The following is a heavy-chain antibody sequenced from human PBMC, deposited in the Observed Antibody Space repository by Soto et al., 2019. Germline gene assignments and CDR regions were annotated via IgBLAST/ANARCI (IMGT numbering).Heavy chain of an antibody. J-gene: IGHJ6*02. CDR2: IIPIFGTA. D-gene: IGHD6-6*01. V-gene: IGHV1-69*13. CDR3: ARDDCSSLGYYYGMDV. Sequence: SVKVSCKASGGTFSSYAISWVRQAPGQGLEWMGGIIPIFGTANYAQKFQGRVTITADESTSTAYMELSSLRSEDTAVYYCARDDCSSLGYYYGMDVWGQGPTVTVSS. CDR1: GGTFSSYA.